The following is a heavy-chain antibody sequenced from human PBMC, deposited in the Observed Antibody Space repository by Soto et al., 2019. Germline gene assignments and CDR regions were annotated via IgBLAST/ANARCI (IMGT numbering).Heavy chain of an antibody. J-gene: IGHJ4*02. D-gene: IGHD3-22*01. CDR3: ARVWYYDSSGYYAFDY. Sequence: QVQLVQSGAEVKKPGASARVSCKASGDGFSNYGFSWVRQAPGQGLEWLGWISAYDGQTNYTKKFQGRVTMTTDTSSSTAFMELRSLRSDDTAVYYCARVWYYDSSGYYAFDYWGLGTLVTVSA. V-gene: IGHV1-18*01. CDR1: GDGFSNYG. CDR2: ISAYDGQT.